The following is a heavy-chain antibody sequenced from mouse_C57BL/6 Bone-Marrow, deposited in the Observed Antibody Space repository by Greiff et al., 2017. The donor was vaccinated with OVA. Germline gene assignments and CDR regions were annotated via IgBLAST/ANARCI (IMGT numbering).Heavy chain of an antibody. Sequence: DVKLVESEGGLVQPGSSMKLSCTASGFTFSDYYMAWVRQVPEKGLEWVADINYDGSSTYYLDSLKSRFIISRDNAKNILYLQMGSLKSEDTATDHCARGTYDSTRDYFDYWGQGTTLTVSS. CDR3: ARGTYDSTRDYFDY. J-gene: IGHJ2*01. V-gene: IGHV5-16*01. CDR1: GFTFSDYY. CDR2: INYDGSST. D-gene: IGHD2-3*01.